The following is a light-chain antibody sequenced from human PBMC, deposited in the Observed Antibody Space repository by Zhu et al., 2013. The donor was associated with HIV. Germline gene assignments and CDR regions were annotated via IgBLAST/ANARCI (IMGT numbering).Light chain of an antibody. V-gene: IGKV3-11*01. Sequence: EIALTQSPATLSLSPGERATLSCRASQNIGSYLTWYQQKPGQAPRLLIYDASTRATGIPARFSGSGSGTDFTLTISSLEPEDFATYYCLQHNSYPRTFGQGTKVEIK. J-gene: IGKJ1*01. CDR3: LQHNSYPRT. CDR2: DAS. CDR1: QNIGSY.